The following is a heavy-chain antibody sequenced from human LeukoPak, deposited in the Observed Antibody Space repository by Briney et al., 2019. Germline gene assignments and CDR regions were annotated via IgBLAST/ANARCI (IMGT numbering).Heavy chain of an antibody. D-gene: IGHD7-27*01. CDR3: ARVQHWGSDY. CDR2: IYTSGST. CDR1: GGSISSGSYY. V-gene: IGHV4-61*02. J-gene: IGHJ4*02. Sequence: PSETLSLTCTVSGGSISSGSYYWSWLRQPAGKGLEWIGRIYTSGSTNYNPSLKSRVTISVDTSKNQFSLKLSSVTAADTAVYYCARVQHWGSDYWGQGTLVTVSS.